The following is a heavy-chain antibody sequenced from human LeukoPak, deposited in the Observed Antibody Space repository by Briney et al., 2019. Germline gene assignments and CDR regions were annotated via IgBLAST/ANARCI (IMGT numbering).Heavy chain of an antibody. CDR1: GFTFSSYG. J-gene: IGHJ4*02. D-gene: IGHD2-15*01. V-gene: IGHV3-30*18. Sequence: GGSLRLSCTASGFTFSSYGMHWVRQAPGKGLEWVAVISYDGSNKYYADSVKGRFTISRDNSKNTLYLQMNSLRAEDTAVYYCAKGRRSGGSCLDYWGQGTLVTVSS. CDR3: AKGRRSGGSCLDY. CDR2: ISYDGSNK.